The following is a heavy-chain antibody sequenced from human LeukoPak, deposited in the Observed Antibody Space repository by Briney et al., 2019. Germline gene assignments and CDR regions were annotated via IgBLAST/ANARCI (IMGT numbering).Heavy chain of an antibody. CDR3: ARISGYDLFYFDY. V-gene: IGHV4-34*01. CDR2: INHSGST. CDR1: GGSFSGYY. D-gene: IGHD5-12*01. J-gene: IGHJ4*02. Sequence: PETLSLTCAVYGGSFSGYYWSWIRQPPGKGLEWIGEINHSGSTNYNPSLKSRVTISVDTSKNQFSLKLSSVTAADTAVYYCARISGYDLFYFDYWGQGTLVTVSS.